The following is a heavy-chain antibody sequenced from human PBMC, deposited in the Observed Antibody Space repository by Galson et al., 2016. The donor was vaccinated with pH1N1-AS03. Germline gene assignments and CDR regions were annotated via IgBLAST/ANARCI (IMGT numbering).Heavy chain of an antibody. V-gene: IGHV5-51*01. Sequence: QSGAEVKQPGESLRISCRTSGYLFTNYWIGWVRQMPGNGLEWMGIIDPRDSDARYSPSFQGQVTFSVDKSFSTAYIPWGSLKASDTAMYYCARHGEPATLSGWFDPWSQGTLVTVSS. CDR3: ARHGEPATLSGWFDP. J-gene: IGHJ5*02. CDR1: GYLFTNYW. D-gene: IGHD1-26*01. CDR2: IDPRDSDA.